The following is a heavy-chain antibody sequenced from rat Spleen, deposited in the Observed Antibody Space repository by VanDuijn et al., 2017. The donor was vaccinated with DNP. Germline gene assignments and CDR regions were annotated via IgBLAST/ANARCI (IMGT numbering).Heavy chain of an antibody. CDR2: ILYDGSRT. CDR1: GFTFSDYN. Sequence: EVQLVESGGDLVQPGRSLKLSCAASGFTFSDYNMAWVRQAPTKGLEWVATILYDGSRTYYRDSVKGRLTISRDNAKNTLYLQMDSLRSEDTATYYCTTRGLGARYYWSFDFWGPGTMVTVSS. D-gene: IGHD5-1*01. CDR3: TTRGLGARYYWSFDF. V-gene: IGHV5S10*01. J-gene: IGHJ1*01.